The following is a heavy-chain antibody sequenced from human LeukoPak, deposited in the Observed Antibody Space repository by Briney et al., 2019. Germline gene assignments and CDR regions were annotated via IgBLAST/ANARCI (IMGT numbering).Heavy chain of an antibody. CDR3: ARDIDYLSSSSS. J-gene: IGHJ5*02. Sequence: SETLSLTCTVSGGSISSYYWSWIRQPPGKGLEWIGYIYYSGSTNYNPSLKSRVTISVDTSKNQFSLKLSSVTAADTAVYYCARDIDYLSSSSSWGQGTLVTVSS. V-gene: IGHV4-59*01. CDR1: GGSISSYY. CDR2: IYYSGST. D-gene: IGHD6-13*01.